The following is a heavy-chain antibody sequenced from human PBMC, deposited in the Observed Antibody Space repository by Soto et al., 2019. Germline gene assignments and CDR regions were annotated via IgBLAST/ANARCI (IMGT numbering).Heavy chain of an antibody. D-gene: IGHD2-8*02. CDR3: ARDTAGGWFDP. CDR1: GGSISSGDYY. CDR2: IYYSGST. J-gene: IGHJ5*02. Sequence: SETLSLTCTVSGGSISSGDYYWSWIRQPPGKGLEWIGYIYYSGSTYYNPSLKSRVTISVDTSKNQFSLRLSSVTAADTAVYYCARDTAGGWFDPWGQGTLVTVSS. V-gene: IGHV4-30-4*01.